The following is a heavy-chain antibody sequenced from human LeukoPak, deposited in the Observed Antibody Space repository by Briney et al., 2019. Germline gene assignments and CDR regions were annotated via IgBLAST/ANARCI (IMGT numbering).Heavy chain of an antibody. Sequence: SETLSLTCAAYGGSFSGYYWSWIRQPPGKGLEWIGEINHSGSTNYNPSLKSRVTISVDTPKNQFSLKLSSVTAADTAVYYCARHFPHSGYDFIGYWGQGTLVTVSS. J-gene: IGHJ4*02. D-gene: IGHD5-12*01. CDR3: ARHFPHSGYDFIGY. V-gene: IGHV4-34*01. CDR1: GGSFSGYY. CDR2: INHSGST.